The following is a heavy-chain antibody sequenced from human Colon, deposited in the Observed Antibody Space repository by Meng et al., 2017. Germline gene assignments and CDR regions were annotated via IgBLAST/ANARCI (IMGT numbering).Heavy chain of an antibody. Sequence: VLSQWSGPGPVSTSPALSLTCVVSGDSSSSGSGWRWVLQSPGKGLEWMGEIFHTGRTDYTPSLKSRLTMSVDTSKNQYSLRLASVTAADTAVYYCATLSGYGVFWGQGILVTVSS. CDR3: ATLSGYGVF. D-gene: IGHD4-17*01. V-gene: IGHV4-4*02. CDR2: IFHTGRT. CDR1: GDSSSSGSG. J-gene: IGHJ4*02.